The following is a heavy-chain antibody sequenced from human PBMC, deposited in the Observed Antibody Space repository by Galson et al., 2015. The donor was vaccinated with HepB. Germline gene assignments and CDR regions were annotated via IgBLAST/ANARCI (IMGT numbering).Heavy chain of an antibody. J-gene: IGHJ4*02. CDR1: GFTFSSYN. D-gene: IGHD3-16*01. CDR2: ISSSSGSI. CDR3: ARDRGGLDY. V-gene: IGHV3-21*01. Sequence: SLRLSCAASGFTFSSYNMNWVRQAPGKGLEWVSSISSSSGSIYYADSVKGRFTISRDNAKNSLSLQMNSLRPEDTAVYYCARDRGGLDYWGQGTLVTVSS.